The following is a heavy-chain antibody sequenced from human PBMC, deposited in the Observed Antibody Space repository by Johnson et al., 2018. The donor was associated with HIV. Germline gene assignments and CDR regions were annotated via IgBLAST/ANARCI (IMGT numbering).Heavy chain of an antibody. CDR1: GFTFSGYG. CDR3: ARDRGSSSLDAFDI. J-gene: IGHJ3*02. Sequence: QVQLVESGGGVVQPGRSLRLSCAASGFTFSGYGMHWVRQAPGKGLEWVAVIWYDGSNKYYADSVKGRFTISRDNSKNTLYLQMNSLRAEDTAVYYCARDRGSSSLDAFDIWGQGTMVTVSS. CDR2: IWYDGSNK. D-gene: IGHD6-6*01. V-gene: IGHV3-30*19.